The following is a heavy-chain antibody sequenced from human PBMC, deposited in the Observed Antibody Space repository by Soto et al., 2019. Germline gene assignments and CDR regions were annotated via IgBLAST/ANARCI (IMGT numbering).Heavy chain of an antibody. Sequence: PSETLSLTCAVYGGSFSGYYWGWIRQPPGKGLEWIGEINHSGSTNYNPSLKSRVTISVDTSKNQFSLKLSSVTAADTAVYYCARIAVAETHYFDYWGQGTLVTVSS. V-gene: IGHV4-34*01. CDR2: INHSGST. J-gene: IGHJ4*02. D-gene: IGHD6-19*01. CDR3: ARIAVAETHYFDY. CDR1: GGSFSGYY.